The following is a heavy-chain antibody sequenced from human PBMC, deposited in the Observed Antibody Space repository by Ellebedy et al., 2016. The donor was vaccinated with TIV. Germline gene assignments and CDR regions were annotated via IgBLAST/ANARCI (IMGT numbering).Heavy chain of an antibody. V-gene: IGHV3-21*01. Sequence: GESLKISXAASGFTFSTYSMNWVRQAPGKGLEWVSSISSSSNYIYYADSVKGRFTIPRDNAKNSLYLQMNSLRAEDTAVYYCARDPGGGSYSQINYYYGMDVWGRGTTVTVSS. CDR3: ARDPGGGSYSQINYYYGMDV. D-gene: IGHD1-26*01. CDR1: GFTFSTYS. CDR2: ISSSSNYI. J-gene: IGHJ6*02.